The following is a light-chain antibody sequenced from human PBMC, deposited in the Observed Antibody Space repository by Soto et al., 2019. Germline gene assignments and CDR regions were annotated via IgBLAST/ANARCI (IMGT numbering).Light chain of an antibody. Sequence: DIQMTQSPSSVSASVGDRVTITCRASQHINIYLAWYQKRPGKAPNLLIYGGSTLLRGVPSRFSGSGSGTEFTLTISSLQPEDFATYHCHQTSSYPFTFGGGTKVEIK. CDR2: GGS. CDR1: QHINIY. CDR3: HQTSSYPFT. V-gene: IGKV1-12*02. J-gene: IGKJ4*02.